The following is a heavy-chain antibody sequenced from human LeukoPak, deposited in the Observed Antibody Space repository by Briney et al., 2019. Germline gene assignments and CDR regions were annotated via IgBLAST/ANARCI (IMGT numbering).Heavy chain of an antibody. J-gene: IGHJ4*02. CDR2: IDPSDSYT. CDR3: ARSSYYDSSGYSTSDY. Sequence: GESLRISCKGSGYSFTNYWITWVRQMPGKGLEWMGRIDPSDSYTNYSPSFQGHVTISADKSISTAYLQWGSLRASDTAMYYCARSSYYDSSGYSTSDYWGQGTPVTVSS. D-gene: IGHD3-22*01. V-gene: IGHV5-10-1*01. CDR1: GYSFTNYW.